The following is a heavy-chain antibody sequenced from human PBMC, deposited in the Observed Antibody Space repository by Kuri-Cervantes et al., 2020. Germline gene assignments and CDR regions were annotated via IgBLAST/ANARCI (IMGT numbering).Heavy chain of an antibody. CDR2: INPSGGST. CDR1: GYTFTSYY. D-gene: IGHD6-13*01. Sequence: ASVKVSCKASGYTFTSYYMHWVRQAPGQGLEWMGIINPSGGSTSYAQKFQGRVTMTRDTSTSTVYMELSSLRSEDTAVYYCARVSAAAADGDYYYYMDVWGKGTTVTVSS. J-gene: IGHJ6*03. V-gene: IGHV1-46*01. CDR3: ARVSAAAADGDYYYYMDV.